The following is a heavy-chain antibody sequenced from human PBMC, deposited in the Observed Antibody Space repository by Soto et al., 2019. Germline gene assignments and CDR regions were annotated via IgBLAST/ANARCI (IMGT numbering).Heavy chain of an antibody. J-gene: IGHJ3*02. D-gene: IGHD6-13*01. CDR1: GFTFSSYG. CDR2: ISYDGSNK. V-gene: IGHV3-30*03. Sequence: GGSLRLSCAASGFTFSSYGMHWVRQAPGKGLEWVAVISYDGSNKYYADSVKGRFTISRDNSKNTLYLQMNSLRAEDTAVYYCATGIAAAGNRAFDIWGQGTMVTVSS. CDR3: ATGIAAAGNRAFDI.